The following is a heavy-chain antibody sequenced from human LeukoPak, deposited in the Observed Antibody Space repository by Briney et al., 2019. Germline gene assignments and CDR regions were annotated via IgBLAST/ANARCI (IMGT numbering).Heavy chain of an antibody. V-gene: IGHV3-53*01. Sequence: GGSLRPSCAASGFTVSSNYMNWVRQAPGKGLEWVSVIYIGGTTYYADSVRGRFTISRDNSKNTLYLQMNSLRAEDTAVYYCAKDTKTTVTESFDYWGQGTLVTVSS. CDR2: IYIGGTT. CDR1: GFTVSSNY. CDR3: AKDTKTTVTESFDY. D-gene: IGHD4-17*01. J-gene: IGHJ4*02.